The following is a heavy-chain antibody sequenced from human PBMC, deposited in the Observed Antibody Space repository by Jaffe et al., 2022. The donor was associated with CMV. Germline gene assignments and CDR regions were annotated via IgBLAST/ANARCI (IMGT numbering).Heavy chain of an antibody. Sequence: QVQLQESGPGLVKPSETLSLTCTVSGGSVSSGSYYWSWIRQPPGKGLEWIGYIYYSGSTNYNPSLKSRVTISVDTSKNQFSLKLSSVTAADTAVYYCARETIWSGYPYYYYGMDVWGQGTTVTVSS. CDR1: GGSVSSGSYY. V-gene: IGHV4-61*01. D-gene: IGHD3-3*01. CDR3: ARETIWSGYPYYYYGMDV. CDR2: IYYSGST. J-gene: IGHJ6*02.